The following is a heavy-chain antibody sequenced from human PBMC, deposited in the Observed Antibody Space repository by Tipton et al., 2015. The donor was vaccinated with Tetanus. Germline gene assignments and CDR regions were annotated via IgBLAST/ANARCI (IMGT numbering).Heavy chain of an antibody. Sequence: QVQLVQSGAEVKKPGASVKVSCKASGYTFTSYGISWVRQAPGQGLEWMGWISDYNGNTNHAQKLQGRVTMTTDTSTSTAYMELRSLRSDDTAVYYCARDGEYQLTKNWFDPWGQGTLVTVSS. D-gene: IGHD2-2*01. CDR2: ISDYNGNT. CDR1: GYTFTSYG. V-gene: IGHV1-18*04. J-gene: IGHJ5*02. CDR3: ARDGEYQLTKNWFDP.